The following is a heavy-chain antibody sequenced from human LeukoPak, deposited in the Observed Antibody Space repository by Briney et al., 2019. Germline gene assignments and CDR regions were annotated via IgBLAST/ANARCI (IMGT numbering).Heavy chain of an antibody. Sequence: GKSLRLSCAASGFTLSTYGIHCVRRAPGRGLEGVAGISYDGKNKSYTDSVKGRFTISRDNSKNTMYLQMTSLRVEDTAVYYCARDGAAVNPGWHRKYYYHGMDVWGQGTTVTVSS. J-gene: IGHJ6*02. D-gene: IGHD4-17*01. CDR3: ARDGAAVNPGWHRKYYYHGMDV. CDR2: ISYDGKNK. V-gene: IGHV3-30*03. CDR1: GFTLSTYG.